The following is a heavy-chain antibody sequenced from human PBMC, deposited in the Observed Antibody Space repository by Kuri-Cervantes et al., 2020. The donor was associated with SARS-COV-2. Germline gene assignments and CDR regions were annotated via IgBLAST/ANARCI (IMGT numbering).Heavy chain of an antibody. J-gene: IGHJ6*02. V-gene: IGHV3-23*01. CDR1: GFTFSSYA. D-gene: IGHD3-10*01. CDR3: AKDGKVRGVIITKRYYYYGMDV. CDR2: ISGSGGST. Sequence: GESLKISCAASGFTFSSYAMSWVRQAPGKGLEWVSAISGSGGSTYYADSVKGRFTISRDNSKNTLYLQMNSLRAEDTAVYYCAKDGKVRGVIITKRYYYYGMDVWGQGTTVTVSS.